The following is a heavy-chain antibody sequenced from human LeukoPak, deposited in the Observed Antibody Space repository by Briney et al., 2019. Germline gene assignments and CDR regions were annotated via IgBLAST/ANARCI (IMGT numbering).Heavy chain of an antibody. CDR1: GGSISSYY. D-gene: IGHD1-14*01. CDR3: ARTLTAYNDAFDI. V-gene: IGHV4-59*08. Sequence: SETLSLTCTVSGGSISSYYWSWIRQPPGKGLEWIGYIYYSGSTNYNPSLKSRVTISVDTSKNQFSLKLSSVTAADTAVYYCARTLTAYNDAFDIWGQGTMVTVSS. J-gene: IGHJ3*02. CDR2: IYYSGST.